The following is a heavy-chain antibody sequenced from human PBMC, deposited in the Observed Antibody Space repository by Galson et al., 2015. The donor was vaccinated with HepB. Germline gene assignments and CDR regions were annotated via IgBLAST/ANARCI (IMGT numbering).Heavy chain of an antibody. CDR1: GSTFTSYG. V-gene: IGHV1-18*01. J-gene: IGHJ4*02. CDR2: ISAYNGNT. CDR3: ARVVLMVYAFDY. D-gene: IGHD2-8*01. Sequence: SVKVSCKASGSTFTSYGISWVRQAPGQGLEWMGWISAYNGNTNYAQKLQGRVTMTTDTSTSTAYMELRSLRSDDTAVYYCARVVLMVYAFDYWGQGTLVTVSS.